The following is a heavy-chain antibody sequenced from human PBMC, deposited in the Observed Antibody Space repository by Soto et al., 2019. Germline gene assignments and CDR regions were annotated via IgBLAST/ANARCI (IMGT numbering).Heavy chain of an antibody. CDR2: IIPIFGTA. D-gene: IGHD3-3*01. CDR1: GGTFSSYA. Sequence: QVQLVQSGAEVKKPGSSVKVSCKASGGTFSSYAISWVRQAPGQGLEWMGGIIPIFGTANYAQKCQGRVTITAYESTGTAYMELSSLRSEDTAVYYCARGGDFGAFDIWGQGTMVPVSS. J-gene: IGHJ3*02. V-gene: IGHV1-69*01. CDR3: ARGGDFGAFDI.